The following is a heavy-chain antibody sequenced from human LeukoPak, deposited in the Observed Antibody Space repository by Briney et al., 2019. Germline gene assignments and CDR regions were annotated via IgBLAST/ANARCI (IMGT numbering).Heavy chain of an antibody. Sequence: GGSLRLSCAASGFTFSSYSMNWVRQAPGKGLEWVSSVSDSGDYIHYADSVKGRFTISRDNSKNSLYLQMNSLRAEDTAVYYCARALIGYYFDYWGQGTLVTVSS. CDR3: ARALIGYYFDY. V-gene: IGHV3-21*06. CDR1: GFTFSSYS. CDR2: VSDSGDYI. J-gene: IGHJ4*02. D-gene: IGHD2-8*01.